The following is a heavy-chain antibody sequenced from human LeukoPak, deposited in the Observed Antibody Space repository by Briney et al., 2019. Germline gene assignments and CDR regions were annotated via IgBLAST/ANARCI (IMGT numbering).Heavy chain of an antibody. CDR3: AKEVYRQGYGGIMDV. CDR1: GFTFSSYA. J-gene: IGHJ6*03. Sequence: GGSLRLSCAASGFTFSSYAMHWVRQAPGKGLEWVAVISYDGSNKYYADSVKGRFTIPRDNSKNTLYLQMHSLRTEDTAVYYCAKEVYRQGYGGIMDVWGKGTTVTASS. CDR2: ISYDGSNK. D-gene: IGHD5-18*01. V-gene: IGHV3-30-3*01.